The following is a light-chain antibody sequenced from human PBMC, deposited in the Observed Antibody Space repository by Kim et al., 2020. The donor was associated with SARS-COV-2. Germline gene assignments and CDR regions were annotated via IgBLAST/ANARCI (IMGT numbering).Light chain of an antibody. CDR3: QSYDATNQV. V-gene: IGLV6-57*01. Sequence: GMTVTICCPRSSGSIASIFVQLYLQRPGSSPTIVIYEDYQRPSGVTDRFAGSIDRSANSASLTISGLKTEDEADYYCQSYDATNQVFGGGTQLTVL. CDR1: SGSIASIF. J-gene: IGLJ3*02. CDR2: EDY.